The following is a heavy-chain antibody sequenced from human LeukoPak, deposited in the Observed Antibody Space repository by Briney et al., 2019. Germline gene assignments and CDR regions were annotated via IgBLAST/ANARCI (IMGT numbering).Heavy chain of an antibody. V-gene: IGHV3-13*01. CDR2: VGIAADT. CDR3: VRQKKSHGNFDY. J-gene: IGHJ4*02. Sequence: GGSLRLSCAASGFTFSDHAMHWVRQAPGKGLEWVSAVGIAADTFYPGSVKGRITISRENAKNSLYLQMNSLRVEDTAVYYCVRQKKSHGNFDYWGQGTLVTVSS. CDR1: GFTFSDHA. D-gene: IGHD1-26*01.